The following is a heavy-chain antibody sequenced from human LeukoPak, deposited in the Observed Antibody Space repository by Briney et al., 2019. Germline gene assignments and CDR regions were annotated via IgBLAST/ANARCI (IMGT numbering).Heavy chain of an antibody. D-gene: IGHD4/OR15-4a*01. V-gene: IGHV3-21*01. CDR1: GFTFSSYG. CDR2: ISGSGGST. J-gene: IGHJ4*02. Sequence: PGGSLRLSCAASGFTFSSYGMNWVRQAPGKGLEWVSAISGSGGSTYYADSVKGRFTISRDNAKNSVYLQMISLRDEDTAVYYCTRDRAYGALDYWGQGTLVTVSS. CDR3: TRDRAYGALDY.